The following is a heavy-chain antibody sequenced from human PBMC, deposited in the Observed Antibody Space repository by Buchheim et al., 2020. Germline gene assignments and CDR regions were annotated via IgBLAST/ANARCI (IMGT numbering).Heavy chain of an antibody. V-gene: IGHV3-33*01. CDR3: ARDGRSGYVDY. D-gene: IGHD3-22*01. CDR1: GFTFSTSG. Sequence: QVVLVESGGGVVHPGGSLRLSCAVSGFTFSTSGIHWVRQAPGKGLEWVAVIWYDGTNTYYADSVKGRFNLSRDNSKSTLYVQMNSLRVDDTAVYYCARDGRSGYVDYWGQGTL. CDR2: IWYDGTNT. J-gene: IGHJ4*02.